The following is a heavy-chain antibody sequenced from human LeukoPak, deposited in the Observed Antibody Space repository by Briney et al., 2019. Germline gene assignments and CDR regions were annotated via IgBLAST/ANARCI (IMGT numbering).Heavy chain of an antibody. V-gene: IGHV3-72*01. J-gene: IGHJ4*02. CDR3: ASIRGTLGY. CDR2: IKNKANSYIT. Sequence: GGSLRLSCAASGFTFSDHVMDWVRQAPGKGLEWVGRIKNKANSYITQYAASMEGRFTISRDDSKNSLYLQMSSLKTEDTAMYYCASIRGTLGYWGQGTVVTVSS. CDR1: GFTFSDHV. D-gene: IGHD1-26*01.